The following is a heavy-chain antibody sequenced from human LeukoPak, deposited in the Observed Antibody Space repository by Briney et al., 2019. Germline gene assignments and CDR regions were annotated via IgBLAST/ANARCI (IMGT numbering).Heavy chain of an antibody. CDR3: AGGRAVASDAFDI. J-gene: IGHJ3*02. CDR1: GYTFTSYD. CDR2: MNPNSGNT. V-gene: IGHV1-8*03. Sequence: EASVKVSCKASGYTFTSYDINWVRQATGQGLEWMGWMNPNSGNTGYAQKFQGRVTITRNTSISTAYMELSSLRSEDTAVYYCAGGRAVASDAFDIWGQGTMVTVSS. D-gene: IGHD6-19*01.